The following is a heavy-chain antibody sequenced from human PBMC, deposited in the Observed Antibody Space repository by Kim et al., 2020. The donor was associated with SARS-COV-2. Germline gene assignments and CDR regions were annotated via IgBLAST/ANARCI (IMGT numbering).Heavy chain of an antibody. Sequence: SVKVSCKASGGTFSSYAISWVRQAPGQGLEWMGRIIPILGIANYAQQFQGRVTITADKSTSTAYMELSSLRSEETAMYYFGSDRGIVVVPAAISNWFDPWGQGTLVTVSS. D-gene: IGHD2-2*01. CDR1: GGTFSSYA. CDR2: IIPILGIA. V-gene: IGHV1-69*04. CDR3: GSDRGIVVVPAAISNWFDP. J-gene: IGHJ5*02.